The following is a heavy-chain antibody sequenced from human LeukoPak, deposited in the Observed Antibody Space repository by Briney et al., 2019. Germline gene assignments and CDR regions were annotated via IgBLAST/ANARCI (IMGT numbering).Heavy chain of an antibody. V-gene: IGHV3-7*01. CDR3: ARGKDGDYAYIDY. Sequence: TGGSLRLSCAASGFTFSSFWMRWVRQAPGKGLEWVAHIKQDGSEKYYVDSVKGRFTISRDNAKNSVYLQMNSLRGEDTAFYYCARGKDGDYAYIDYWGQGTLVTVSS. CDR1: GFTFSSFW. D-gene: IGHD4-17*01. J-gene: IGHJ4*02. CDR2: IKQDGSEK.